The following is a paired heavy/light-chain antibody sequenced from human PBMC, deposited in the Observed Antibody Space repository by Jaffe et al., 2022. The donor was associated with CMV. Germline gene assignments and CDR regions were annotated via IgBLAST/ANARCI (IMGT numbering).Light chain of an antibody. CDR1: QSVSSSY. J-gene: IGKJ3*01. CDR3: QQYGRSPRT. Sequence: EIVLTQSPGTLSLSPGERASLSCRASQSVSSSYLAWYQQKPGQAPRLLIYDASTRATGIPDRFTGSGSGTDFTLTISRLEPEDFAVYYCQQYGRSPRTFGPGTTVDIK. CDR2: DAS. V-gene: IGKV3-20*01.
Heavy chain of an antibody. J-gene: IGHJ4*02. D-gene: IGHD3-22*01. CDR3: ARESRTYQYDSSAYLDY. Sequence: EVQLVESGGGLVQPGGSLRLSCVASGFSVSSNYMSWVRQSPGKGLELVAVIDTGGTTYYADSLKGRFTISRDSSKNTLYFQMNSLRAEDTAVYYCARESRTYQYDSSAYLDYWGQGTLVTVSS. CDR1: GFSVSSNY. V-gene: IGHV3-66*01. CDR2: IDTGGTT.